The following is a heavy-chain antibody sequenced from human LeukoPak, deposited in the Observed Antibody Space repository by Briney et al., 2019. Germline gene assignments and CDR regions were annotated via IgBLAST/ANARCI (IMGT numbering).Heavy chain of an antibody. CDR1: GYTFTSYG. CDR3: ARVSYSRGFDI. D-gene: IGHD6-13*01. CDR2: INAGNGNT. V-gene: IGHV1-3*01. J-gene: IGHJ3*02. Sequence: ASVKVSCKASGYTFTSYGISWVRQAPGQRLEWMGWINAGNGNTKYSQKFQGRVTITRDTSASTAYMELSSLRSEDTAVYYCARVSYSRGFDIWGQGTMVTVSS.